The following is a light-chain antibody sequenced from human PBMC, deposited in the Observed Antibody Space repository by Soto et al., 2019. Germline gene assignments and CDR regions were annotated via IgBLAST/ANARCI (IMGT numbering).Light chain of an antibody. J-gene: IGKJ3*01. Sequence: APHSISQKESATTSSRVSQRVSSYLARYQQKPHQAPRLLIYHASNRATGIPARFSGSGSGTDFTLTISFLQPEDLAVDCSTDYGRLPNSFGHGTILDIK. CDR1: QRVSSY. V-gene: IGKV3-11*01. CDR2: HAS. CDR3: TDYGRLPNS.